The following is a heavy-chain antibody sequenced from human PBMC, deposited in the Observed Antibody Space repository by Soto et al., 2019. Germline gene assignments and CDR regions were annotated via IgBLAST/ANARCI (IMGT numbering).Heavy chain of an antibody. D-gene: IGHD2-2*01. Sequence: PGGSLRLSCVGTGLNFDDFAMHWVRQAPGKGLEGGSGITWNSRVLAYADSVKGRFTISRDNAKNSMYLQMDSLRGEDTAVYDFARGRRTCSNITCNDVWFGAWGHGTLVAVS. CDR1: GLNFDDFA. J-gene: IGHJ5*01. CDR2: ITWNSRVL. V-gene: IGHV3-9*01. CDR3: ARGRRTCSNITCNDVWFGA.